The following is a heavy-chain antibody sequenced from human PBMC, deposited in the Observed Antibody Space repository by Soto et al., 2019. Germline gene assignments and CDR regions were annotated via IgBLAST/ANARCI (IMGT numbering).Heavy chain of an antibody. V-gene: IGHV4-30-4*01. CDR2: IFYSGTT. Sequence: SETLSRTCPVSGDSISSADYYWSWIRQTPGKGLEWIGHIFYSGTTYYNPSLKSRLTISVDTSKNHFSLRLTSVTAADTAVYYCARDLWVEPELYYYGMDVWGQGTTVTVSS. CDR3: ARDLWVEPELYYYGMDV. D-gene: IGHD1-1*01. J-gene: IGHJ6*02. CDR1: GDSISSADYY.